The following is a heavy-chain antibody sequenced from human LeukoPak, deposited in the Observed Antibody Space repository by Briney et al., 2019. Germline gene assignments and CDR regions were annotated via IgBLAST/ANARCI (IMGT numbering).Heavy chain of an antibody. J-gene: IGHJ4*02. CDR3: ARRAGYCSSSNCYDFGY. CDR2: INPNSGGT. Sequence: ASVKDSCKASGYTFTGYYIHWMRQAPGQGLEWMGWINPNSGGTKYVQKFQGRVTMTRDTSISTAYMELNSLRSDDTALYYCARRAGYCSSSNCYDFGYWGQGTLVTVSS. CDR1: GYTFTGYY. D-gene: IGHD2-2*01. V-gene: IGHV1-2*02.